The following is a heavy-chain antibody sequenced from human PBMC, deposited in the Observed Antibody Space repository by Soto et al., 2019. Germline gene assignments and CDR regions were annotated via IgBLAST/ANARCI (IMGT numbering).Heavy chain of an antibody. J-gene: IGHJ6*02. Sequence: PGESLKISCKGSGYSFTSYWISWVRQMPGKGLEWMGRIDLSDSYTNYSPSFQGHVTISADKSISTAYLQWSSLKASDTAMYYCARPSRVATYYYYYYGMDVWGQGTTVTVSS. CDR3: ARPSRVATYYYYYYGMDV. CDR1: GYSFTSYW. CDR2: IDLSDSYT. V-gene: IGHV5-10-1*01.